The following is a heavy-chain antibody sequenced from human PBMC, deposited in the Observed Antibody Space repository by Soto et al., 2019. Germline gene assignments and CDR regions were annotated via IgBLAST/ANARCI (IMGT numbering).Heavy chain of an antibody. D-gene: IGHD3-10*01. J-gene: IGHJ4*02. CDR1: GGTFSSYA. Sequence: QVQLVQSGAEVKKPGSSVKVSCKASGGTFSSYAISWVRQAPGQGLEWMGGIIPIFGTANYAQKFQGRVTITADESTSTADMELSSLRSEDTAVYYCATLWFGELLPTDFDYWGQGTLVTVSS. CDR2: IIPIFGTA. CDR3: ATLWFGELLPTDFDY. V-gene: IGHV1-69*01.